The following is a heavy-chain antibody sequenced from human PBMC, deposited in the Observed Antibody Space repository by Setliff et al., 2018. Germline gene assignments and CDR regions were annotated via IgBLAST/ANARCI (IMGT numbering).Heavy chain of an antibody. CDR2: ISYSGTP. V-gene: IGHV4-39*02. CDR1: DDSFTSSRYY. Sequence: ASETLSLTCTVSDDSFTSSRYYWGWIRQAPGSGLEWIGSISYSGTPYYNASVESRVTISIDTSKNHFSLKVTSVTAADTAVYYCARGDEIVQGRHGAFDIWGQGTMVT. J-gene: IGHJ3*02. D-gene: IGHD1-1*01. CDR3: ARGDEIVQGRHGAFDI.